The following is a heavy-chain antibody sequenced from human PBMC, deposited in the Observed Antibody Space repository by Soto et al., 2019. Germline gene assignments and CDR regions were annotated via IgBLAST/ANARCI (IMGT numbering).Heavy chain of an antibody. CDR3: AKDGIQLWPRYYFDF. V-gene: IGHV1-46*01. CDR2: INPTSGST. Sequence: HVQLVQSEAEVKKPGASVQVSCKASGYSFTNYSMHWVRQVPGQGPEWMGKINPTSGSTSYEQKFKDKDTMTRDMSSNTLYIQLSSLTSEDTAVYYCAKDGIQLWPRYYFDFWGQGTLVIVSS. J-gene: IGHJ4*02. CDR1: GYSFTNYS. D-gene: IGHD5-18*01.